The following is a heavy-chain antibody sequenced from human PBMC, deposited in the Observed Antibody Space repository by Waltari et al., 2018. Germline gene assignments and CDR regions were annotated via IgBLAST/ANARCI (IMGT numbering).Heavy chain of an antibody. D-gene: IGHD3-9*01. Sequence: EVQLVQSGAEVKKPGESLKISCKGSGYSFTSYWIGWVRQMPGKGLEWMGIIYPGDSDTRYSPSFQGQVTISADKSISTAYLQWSSLKASDTAMYYCARLAGDILTGYYSNPLFDYWGQGTLVTVSS. CDR3: ARLAGDILTGYYSNPLFDY. CDR2: IYPGDSDT. J-gene: IGHJ4*02. V-gene: IGHV5-51*03. CDR1: GYSFTSYW.